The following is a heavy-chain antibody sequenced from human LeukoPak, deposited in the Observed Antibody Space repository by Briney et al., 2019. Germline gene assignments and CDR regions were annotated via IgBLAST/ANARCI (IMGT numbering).Heavy chain of an antibody. CDR3: ARAGVRAAIRATGWFDP. Sequence: GGSLRLSCAASGFTFSSYAMHWVRQAPGKGLEWVAVISYDGSNKYYADSVKGRFTISRDNSKNTLYLQMNSLRAEDTAVYYCARAGVRAAIRATGWFDPWGQGTLVTVSS. J-gene: IGHJ5*02. D-gene: IGHD2-2*02. CDR1: GFTFSSYA. V-gene: IGHV3-30*01. CDR2: ISYDGSNK.